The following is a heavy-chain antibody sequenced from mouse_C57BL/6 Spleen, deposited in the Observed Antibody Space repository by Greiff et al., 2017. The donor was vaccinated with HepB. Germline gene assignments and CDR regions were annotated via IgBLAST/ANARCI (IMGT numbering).Heavy chain of an antibody. CDR1: GYTFTGYW. D-gene: IGHD1-1*01. Sequence: QVQLQQSGAELMKPGASVKLSCKATGYTFTGYWIEWVKQRPGHGLEWIGEILPGSGSTNYNEKFKGKATFTADTSSNTAYMQLSRLTTEDSAIYYCARAYYYGSNPSYYYAMDYWGQGTSVTVSS. J-gene: IGHJ4*01. V-gene: IGHV1-9*01. CDR3: ARAYYYGSNPSYYYAMDY. CDR2: ILPGSGST.